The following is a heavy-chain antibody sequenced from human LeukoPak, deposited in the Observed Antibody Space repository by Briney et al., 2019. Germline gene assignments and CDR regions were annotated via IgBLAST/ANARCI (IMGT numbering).Heavy chain of an antibody. J-gene: IGHJ4*02. CDR3: ARAPGGIMVSLLRKYYFDC. CDR2: MNPNSGNT. V-gene: IGHV1-8*01. Sequence: ASVKVSCKASGYTFTSYDINWVRQATGQGLEWMGWMNPNSGNTGYAQKFQGRVTMTRNTSISTAYMELSSLRSEDTAVYYCARAPGGIMVSLLRKYYFDCWGQGTLVTVSS. D-gene: IGHD2-8*01. CDR1: GYTFTSYD.